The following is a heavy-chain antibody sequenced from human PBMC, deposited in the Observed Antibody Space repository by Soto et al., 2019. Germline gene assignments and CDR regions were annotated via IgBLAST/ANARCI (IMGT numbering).Heavy chain of an antibody. Sequence: KTSETLSLTCTVSGGPISSNNYFWSWIRQHPGKGLEWIGYISYTGSAYYSPSLESRVTISVDTSKNQFSLRLNSVTAADTAMYYCAREVVSPATSDAFDIWGQGTMVTVSS. CDR3: AREVVSPATSDAFDI. CDR1: GGPISSNNYF. D-gene: IGHD1-26*01. J-gene: IGHJ3*02. V-gene: IGHV4-31*03. CDR2: ISYTGSA.